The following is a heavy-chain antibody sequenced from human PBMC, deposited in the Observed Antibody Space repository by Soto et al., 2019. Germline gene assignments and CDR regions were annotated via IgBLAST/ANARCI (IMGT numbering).Heavy chain of an antibody. CDR2: IYWDDDM. J-gene: IGHJ4*02. CDR1: GFSLSTSGVG. V-gene: IGHV2-5*02. Sequence: QITLKESGPTLVKPTQTLTLTCTFSGFSLSTSGVGVGWLRKPPGKALEWLALIYWDDDMRYSPSLKSRLTITKDTSKNQVVLTLTNMDPVDTATYYCARRRTSSSLFDYWGQGTLVTVSS. D-gene: IGHD6-6*01. CDR3: ARRRTSSSLFDY.